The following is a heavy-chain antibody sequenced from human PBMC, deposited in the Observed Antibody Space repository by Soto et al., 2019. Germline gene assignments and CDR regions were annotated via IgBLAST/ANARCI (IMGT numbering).Heavy chain of an antibody. J-gene: IGHJ4*02. Sequence: PSETLSLTCAVYGGSFSGYYWSWIRQPPGKGLEWIGEINHSGSTNYNPSLKSRVTISVDTSKNQFSLKLSSVTAADTAVYYCARFSSSGWQSIWYYFDYWGQGTLVTVSS. CDR3: ARFSSSGWQSIWYYFDY. V-gene: IGHV4-34*01. D-gene: IGHD6-19*01. CDR1: GGSFSGYY. CDR2: INHSGST.